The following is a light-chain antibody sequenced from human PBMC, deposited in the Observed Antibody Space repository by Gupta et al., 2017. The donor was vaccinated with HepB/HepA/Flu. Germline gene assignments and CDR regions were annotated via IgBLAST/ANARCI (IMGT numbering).Light chain of an antibody. Sequence: DIQKTPSPSSLSASVGDRVTITCQASQDIASNLNWYQQRPGKAPKLLIIDASNLEVGVPSRCSGSGSATKGFAPTSGLQTEDGATAYCLQHDNVSVTFGGGTKVEIK. J-gene: IGKJ4*01. CDR1: QDIASN. CDR3: LQHDNVSVT. V-gene: IGKV1-33*01. CDR2: DAS.